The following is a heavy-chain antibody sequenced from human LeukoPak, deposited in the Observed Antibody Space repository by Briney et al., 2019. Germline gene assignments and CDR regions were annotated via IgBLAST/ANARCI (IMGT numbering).Heavy chain of an antibody. J-gene: IGHJ4*02. Sequence: SETLSLTCTVSGGSISSSSYYWGWIRQPPGKGLERIGSIYYSGSTYYNPSLKSRVTISVDTSKNQFSLKLSSVTAADTAVYYCARQERHGRGVDYWGQGTLVTVSS. CDR1: GGSISSSSYY. CDR2: IYYSGST. V-gene: IGHV4-39*01. CDR3: ARQERHGRGVDY. D-gene: IGHD3-10*01.